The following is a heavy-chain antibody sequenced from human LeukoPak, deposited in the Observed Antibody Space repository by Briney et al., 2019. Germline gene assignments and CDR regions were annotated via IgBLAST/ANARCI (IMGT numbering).Heavy chain of an antibody. D-gene: IGHD2-15*01. CDR1: GGSISSNY. CDR3: ARHRGGFDL. J-gene: IGHJ3*01. Sequence: SETLSLTCNVSGGSISSNYWSWIRQPPGKGLEWIGYIYYSGGTNYNPSLKSRVTISVDTSKIHFSLKLSSVTAADTAAYYCARHRGGFDLWGQGTMVTVSS. V-gene: IGHV4-59*01. CDR2: IYYSGGT.